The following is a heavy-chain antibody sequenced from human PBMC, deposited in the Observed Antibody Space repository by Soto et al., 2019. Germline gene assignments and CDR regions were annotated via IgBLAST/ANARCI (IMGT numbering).Heavy chain of an antibody. J-gene: IGHJ4*02. CDR1: GFSLSSSHVA. D-gene: IGHD6-19*01. V-gene: IGHV2-5*02. CDR2: IYWDGNE. Sequence: QITLKESGPPLVNPTQTLTLTCTFTGFSLSSSHVAVGWIRQPPGKAPECLAFIYWDGNENYSPSLRSRLTLTKDTSKNQLFLTMADMDPEDTATYFCAHGSGWLFDYWGQGTRVTVSS. CDR3: AHGSGWLFDY.